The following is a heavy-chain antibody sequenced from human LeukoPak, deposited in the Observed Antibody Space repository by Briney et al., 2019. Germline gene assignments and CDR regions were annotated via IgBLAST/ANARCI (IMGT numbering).Heavy chain of an antibody. D-gene: IGHD3-9*01. CDR3: AREYYDILTGYHDY. CDR1: GYTFTGYY. V-gene: IGHV1-2*02. CDR2: INPNSGGT. J-gene: IGHJ4*02. Sequence: GASVKVSCTASGYTFTGYYMHWVRQAPGQGLEWMGWINPNSGGTNYAQTFQGRVTMTRDTSISTAYMELSRLRSDDTAVYYCAREYYDILTGYHDYWGQGTLVTVSS.